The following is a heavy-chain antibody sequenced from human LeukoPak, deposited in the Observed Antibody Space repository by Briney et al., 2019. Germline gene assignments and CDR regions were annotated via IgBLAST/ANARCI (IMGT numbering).Heavy chain of an antibody. D-gene: IGHD5-18*01. Sequence: PGRSLRLSCTASGFTFSSYGLHWVRQAPGKGLEWVAVIWYDRSNKYYADSLKGRFTISRDNSKNTLYLQMNSLRAEDTAVYYCGRDVTSYGYFTYYWGQGTLVTVSS. CDR1: GFTFSSYG. CDR2: IWYDRSNK. J-gene: IGHJ4*02. V-gene: IGHV3-33*01. CDR3: GRDVTSYGYFTYY.